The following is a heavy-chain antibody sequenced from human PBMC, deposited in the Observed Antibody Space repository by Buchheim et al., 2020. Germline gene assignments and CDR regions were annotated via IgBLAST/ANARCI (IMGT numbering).Heavy chain of an antibody. CDR3: ARGPYCSSTSCYYPYYFDY. CDR1: GYTFTSYA. V-gene: IGHV1-3*01. D-gene: IGHD2-2*01. CDR2: INAGNGNT. Sequence: QVQLVQSGAEVKKPGASVKVSCKASGYTFTSYAMHWMRQAPGQRLEWMGWINAGNGNTKYSQKFQGRVTITRDTSASTAYMELSSLRSEDTAVYYCARGPYCSSTSCYYPYYFDYWGQGTL. J-gene: IGHJ4*02.